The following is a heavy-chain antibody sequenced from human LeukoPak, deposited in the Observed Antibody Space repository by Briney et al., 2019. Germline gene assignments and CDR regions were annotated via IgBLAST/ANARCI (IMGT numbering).Heavy chain of an antibody. Sequence: ASVKVSCKASGYTFTSFDINWVRQATGQGLEWMEWMNPNSGDTAYAQNFQGRVTISRTTSQSTAYMELSSLRSEDTAVYYCASANYQHWGQGTLVTVSS. V-gene: IGHV1-8*03. J-gene: IGHJ1*01. CDR3: ASANYQH. D-gene: IGHD2-8*01. CDR1: GYTFTSFD. CDR2: MNPNSGDT.